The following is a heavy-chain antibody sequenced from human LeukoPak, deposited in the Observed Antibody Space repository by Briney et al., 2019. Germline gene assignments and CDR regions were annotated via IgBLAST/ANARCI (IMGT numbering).Heavy chain of an antibody. Sequence: GGSLRLSCAASGFTLSSYGMHWVRQAPGKGLEWVAFIRDDGSNKLYADSVKGRFTISRDNSKNTLYLQMNSLRAEDTAVYYCAKTYSSSWYFDCWGQGTLVTVSS. CDR3: AKTYSSSWYFDC. J-gene: IGHJ4*02. CDR2: IRDDGSNK. V-gene: IGHV3-30*02. CDR1: GFTLSSYG. D-gene: IGHD6-13*01.